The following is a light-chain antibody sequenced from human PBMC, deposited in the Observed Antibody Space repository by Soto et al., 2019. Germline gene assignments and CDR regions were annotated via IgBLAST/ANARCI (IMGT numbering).Light chain of an antibody. Sequence: EIVLTQSPATLSLSPGERATLSCRASQSINRHLAWYRQKPGQAPRLLIYDASNRATGIPARFSGSGSGTDFTLTISSLGPEDFGVYYCQHYNSYSEAFGQGTKVELK. V-gene: IGKV3-11*01. J-gene: IGKJ1*01. CDR3: QHYNSYSEA. CDR1: QSINRH. CDR2: DAS.